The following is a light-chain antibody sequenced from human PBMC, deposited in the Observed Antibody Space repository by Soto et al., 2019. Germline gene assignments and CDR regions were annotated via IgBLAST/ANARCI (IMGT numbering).Light chain of an antibody. CDR3: SSYVGNNNLV. V-gene: IGLV2-8*01. Sequence: QSALTQPPSASGSPGQSVTISCTGTFHDVGGYNYVSWYQQHPGKAPKVIIYEVYKRPSGVPDRFSGSKSGKTASLTVSGLQADDEADYYCSSYVGNNNLVFGGGTKLTVL. J-gene: IGLJ3*02. CDR1: FHDVGGYNY. CDR2: EVY.